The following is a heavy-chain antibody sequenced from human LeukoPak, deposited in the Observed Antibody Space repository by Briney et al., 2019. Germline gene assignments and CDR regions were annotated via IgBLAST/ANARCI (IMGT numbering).Heavy chain of an antibody. J-gene: IGHJ4*02. V-gene: IGHV3-53*01. CDR3: ARVASSGWYILNY. CDR2: IYSGGST. CDR1: GVTASSNY. D-gene: IGHD6-19*01. Sequence: GGSLRLSCAPSGVTASSNYMSWVRQAPGKGLEWVSVIYSGGSTYYADSGKGRFTISRDNSKNTLYLQMNSLRADDTAVYDCARVASSGWYILNYWSQGTLVTVSS.